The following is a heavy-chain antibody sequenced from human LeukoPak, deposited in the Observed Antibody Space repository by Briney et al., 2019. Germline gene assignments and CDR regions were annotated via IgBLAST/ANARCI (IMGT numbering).Heavy chain of an antibody. J-gene: IGHJ6*03. CDR3: ASRQRNSYGFYYYYYMDV. Sequence: GGSLRLSCAASGFTFSSYAMIWVRQAPGKGLEGGLAISGSGGSTYYADSVKGRFTISRDNSKNKLYLQLNSLRAEDTAVYYCASRQRNSYGFYYYYYMDVWGKGTTVTVSS. V-gene: IGHV3-23*01. D-gene: IGHD5-18*01. CDR2: ISGSGGST. CDR1: GFTFSSYA.